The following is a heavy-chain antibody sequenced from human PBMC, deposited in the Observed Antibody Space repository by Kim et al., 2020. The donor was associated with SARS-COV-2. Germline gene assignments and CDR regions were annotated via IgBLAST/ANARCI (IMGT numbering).Heavy chain of an antibody. J-gene: IGHJ4*02. Sequence: GGSLRLSCAVSGFTFSTYAMNWVRQAPGKGLEYVSGISGSGSITSYADSVKGRFTISRDNSKNTLHLQMNSLRVDDTAVYYCAKALYDGHDYWGQGTLAT. CDR3: AKALYDGHDY. CDR2: ISGSGSIT. D-gene: IGHD3-10*01. V-gene: IGHV3-23*01. CDR1: GFTFSTYA.